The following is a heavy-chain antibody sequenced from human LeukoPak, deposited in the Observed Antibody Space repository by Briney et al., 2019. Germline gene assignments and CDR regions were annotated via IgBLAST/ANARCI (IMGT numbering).Heavy chain of an antibody. D-gene: IGHD3-10*01. V-gene: IGHV3-21*01. CDR2: ISGSGGST. Sequence: GGSLRLSCAASGFTFSSYSMNWVRQAPGKGLEWVSAISGSGGSTYYADSVKGRFTISRDNAKNSLYLQMNSLGAEDTAVYYCARNFGWFDPWGQGTLVTVSS. CDR1: GFTFSSYS. CDR3: ARNFGWFDP. J-gene: IGHJ5*02.